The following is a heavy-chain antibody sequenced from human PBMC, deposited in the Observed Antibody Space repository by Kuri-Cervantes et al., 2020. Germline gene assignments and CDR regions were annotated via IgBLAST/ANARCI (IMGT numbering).Heavy chain of an antibody. V-gene: IGHV3-74*01. J-gene: IGHJ5*02. CDR3: ASGDYYDSSGYPA. Sequence: GESLKISCAASGFTFSDYCMNWVREAPGKGLVWVSRINSDGSSTSYADSVKGRFTISRDNAKNTLYLQMNSLRAEDTAVYYCASGDYYDSSGYPAWGQGTLVTVSS. CDR1: GFTFSDYC. CDR2: INSDGSST. D-gene: IGHD3-22*01.